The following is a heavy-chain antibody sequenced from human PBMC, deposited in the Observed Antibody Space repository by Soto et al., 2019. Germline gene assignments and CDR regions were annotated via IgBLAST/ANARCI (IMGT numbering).Heavy chain of an antibody. CDR3: ASRIAAAGTVDWFDP. CDR1: GGSISSSNW. Sequence: SETLSLTCAVSGGSISSSNWWSWVRQPPGKGLEWIGEIYHSGSTNYNPSLKSRVTIAVDKSKNQFSLKLSSVTAADTAVYYCASRIAAAGTVDWFDPWGQGTLVTVSS. V-gene: IGHV4-4*02. J-gene: IGHJ5*02. D-gene: IGHD6-13*01. CDR2: IYHSGST.